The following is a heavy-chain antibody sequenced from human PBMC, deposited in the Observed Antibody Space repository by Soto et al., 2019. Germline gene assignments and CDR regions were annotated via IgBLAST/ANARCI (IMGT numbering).Heavy chain of an antibody. J-gene: IGHJ4*02. D-gene: IGHD3-22*01. CDR2: IIPIFGTA. CDR1: GGPFSSYA. Sequence: ASVKVSCKASGGPFSSYALSWVRQASGQGLEWMGGIIPIFGTANYAQKFRGRVTITADESTSTAYMELSSLRSEDTAVYYCASSLYYDSSMYYFDYWGQGTLVTVST. CDR3: ASSLYYDSSMYYFDY. V-gene: IGHV1-69*13.